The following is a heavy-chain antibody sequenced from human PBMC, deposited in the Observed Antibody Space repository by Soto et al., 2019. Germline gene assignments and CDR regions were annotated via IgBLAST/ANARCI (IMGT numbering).Heavy chain of an antibody. CDR3: AKDNCISTSCYRLYNWFDP. CDR2: ISYGGSNK. CDR1: GFTFSSYG. D-gene: IGHD2-2*01. Sequence: QVQLVESGGGVVQPGRSLRLSCAASGFTFSSYGMHWVRQAPGKGLEWVAVISYGGSNKYYADSVKGRFTISRDNSKTTLYLQMHNLRAEDTAVYYCAKDNCISTSCYRLYNWFDPWGQGTLVTVSS. J-gene: IGHJ5*02. V-gene: IGHV3-30*18.